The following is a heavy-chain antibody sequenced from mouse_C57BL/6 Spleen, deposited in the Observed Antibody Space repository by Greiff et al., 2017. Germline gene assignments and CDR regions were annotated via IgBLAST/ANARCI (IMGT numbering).Heavy chain of an antibody. D-gene: IGHD1-1*01. J-gene: IGHJ2*01. CDR1: GFTFSSYA. CDR2: ISSGGDYI. Sequence: EVKLVESGEGLVKPGGSLKLSCAASGFTFSSYAMSWVRQTPEKRLEWVAYISSGGDYIYYADTVKGRFTISSANARNTLYLQMSSLKSEDTAMYYCTRGALRYYGSSDDYFDYWGQGTTLTVSS. V-gene: IGHV5-9-1*02. CDR3: TRGALRYYGSSDDYFDY.